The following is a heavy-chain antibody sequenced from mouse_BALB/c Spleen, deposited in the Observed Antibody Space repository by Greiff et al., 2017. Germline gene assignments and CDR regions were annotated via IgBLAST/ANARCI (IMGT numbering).Heavy chain of an antibody. CDR3: AREDYGFAMDY. J-gene: IGHJ4*01. V-gene: IGHV5-4*02. Sequence: EVELVESGGGLVKPGGSLKLSCAASGFTFSDYYMYWVRQTPEKRLEWVATISDGGSYTYYPDSVKGRFTISRDNAKNNLYLQMSSLKSEDTAMYYCAREDYGFAMDYWGQGTSVTVSS. CDR1: GFTFSDYY. CDR2: ISDGGSYT. D-gene: IGHD1-2*01.